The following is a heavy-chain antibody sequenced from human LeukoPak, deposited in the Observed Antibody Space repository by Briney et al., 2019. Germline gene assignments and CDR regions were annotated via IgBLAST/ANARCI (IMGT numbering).Heavy chain of an antibody. CDR3: ARGSDYYDTSGYYFPSFVSY. V-gene: IGHV4-39*07. CDR1: GGSISSSSYY. J-gene: IGHJ4*02. Sequence: SETLSLTCSVSGGSISSSSYYWGWIRQPPGKGLEWIGSIFYSGTTYYNPSLKSRVTISADTSNNQFSLKLSSMTAADTAVYYCARGSDYYDTSGYYFPSFVSYWGQGTLVTVSS. D-gene: IGHD3-22*01. CDR2: IFYSGTT.